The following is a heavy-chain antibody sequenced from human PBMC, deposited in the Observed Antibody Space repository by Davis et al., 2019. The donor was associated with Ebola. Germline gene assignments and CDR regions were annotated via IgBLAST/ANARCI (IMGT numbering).Heavy chain of an antibody. Sequence: ASVKVSCKASGYTFTSYGISWVRQAPGQGLEWMGWISAYNGNTNYAQKLQGRVTMTTDTSTNTAYMELRSLRSDDTAVYYCARDSYITIFGVVDYYGMDVWGQGTTVTVSS. CDR2: ISAYNGNT. J-gene: IGHJ6*02. V-gene: IGHV1-18*01. D-gene: IGHD3-3*01. CDR1: GYTFTSYG. CDR3: ARDSYITIFGVVDYYGMDV.